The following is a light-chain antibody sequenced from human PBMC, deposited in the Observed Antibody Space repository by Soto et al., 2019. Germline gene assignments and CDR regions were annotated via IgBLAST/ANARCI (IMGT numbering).Light chain of an antibody. CDR2: GAS. CDR1: QSVASSY. CDR3: QQYGSSPWT. J-gene: IGKJ1*01. V-gene: IGKV3-20*01. Sequence: EIVLTQSPGTLSLSPGEGATLSCRASQSVASSYLAWYQQKPGQAPRLLIYGASSRATGIPDRFSGFGSGTDFTLIISRLEPEDFAVYYCQQYGSSPWTFGQGTKVEIK.